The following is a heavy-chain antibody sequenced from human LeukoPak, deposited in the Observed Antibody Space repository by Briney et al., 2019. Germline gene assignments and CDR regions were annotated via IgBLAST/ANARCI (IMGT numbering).Heavy chain of an antibody. J-gene: IGHJ4*02. V-gene: IGHV4-39*01. Sequence: SETLSLTCTVSGGSISRSSHYWGWIRQPPGKGLEWIGSIYYSGSTYYIPSLKSRVIISVDTSKNQFSLRLSSVTAADTAVYYCARLYYYYCFDYWGQGTLVTVSS. CDR3: ARLYYYYCFDY. CDR1: GGSISRSSHY. CDR2: IYYSGST. D-gene: IGHD3-10*01.